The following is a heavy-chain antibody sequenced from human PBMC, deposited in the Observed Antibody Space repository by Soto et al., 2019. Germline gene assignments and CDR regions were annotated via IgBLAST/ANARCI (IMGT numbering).Heavy chain of an antibody. V-gene: IGHV3-11*01. CDR3: VRGPYDYVWGSDPPHFDY. CDR2: ISSSGSTI. CDR1: GLTIRDYY. D-gene: IGHD3-16*02. J-gene: IGHJ4*02. Sequence: VGSQSHSCAASGLTIRDYYMSWLRPTPGKGLEWVSYISSSGSTIYYADSVKGRFTISRDNAKNSLYLQMNSLRAEDTAVYYCVRGPYDYVWGSDPPHFDYWGQGTLVTGSS.